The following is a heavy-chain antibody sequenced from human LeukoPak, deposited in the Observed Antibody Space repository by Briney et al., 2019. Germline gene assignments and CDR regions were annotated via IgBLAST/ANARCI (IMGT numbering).Heavy chain of an antibody. V-gene: IGHV6-1*01. Sequence: SQTLSLTCAISGDSVSSNSVRNWIRQSPSRGLEWLGRIYYRSKWSNNYAVSVKSRITINPDTSKNQFSLQLSSVAAEDTALYYCARGDQNFDYWGQGTLVTVSS. D-gene: IGHD5-24*01. CDR3: ARGDQNFDY. J-gene: IGHJ4*02. CDR2: IYYRSKWSN. CDR1: GDSVSSNSVR.